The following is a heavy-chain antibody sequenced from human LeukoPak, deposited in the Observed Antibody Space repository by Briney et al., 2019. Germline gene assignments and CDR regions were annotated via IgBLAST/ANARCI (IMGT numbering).Heavy chain of an antibody. Sequence: GASVKASCKASGYTFTGYYLYWVRQAPGQGLEWMGWINPNSGGTNYAQKFQGRVTMTRDTSISTAYMELSRLRSDDTAVYYCAKYRTTLIYSSSWYLDFDYWGQGTLVTVSS. CDR3: AKYRTTLIYSSSWYLDFDY. CDR1: GYTFTGYY. J-gene: IGHJ4*02. CDR2: INPNSGGT. V-gene: IGHV1-2*02. D-gene: IGHD6-13*01.